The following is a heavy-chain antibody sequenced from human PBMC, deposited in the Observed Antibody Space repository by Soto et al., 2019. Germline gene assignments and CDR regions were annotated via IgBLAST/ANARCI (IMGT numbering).Heavy chain of an antibody. CDR3: ACSGADHSYYISGFDN. J-gene: IGHJ4*02. CDR2: IYYSGST. CDR1: GGSISGYY. V-gene: IGHV4-59*01. Sequence: SETLSLTCTVSGGSISGYYWSWIRQPPGKGLEWIGNIYYSGSTNYKPSLKSRVTISVDTSKNQFSLKLSSVTAADTAVYYCACSGADHSYYISGFDNWGPGALVTVSS. D-gene: IGHD3-22*01.